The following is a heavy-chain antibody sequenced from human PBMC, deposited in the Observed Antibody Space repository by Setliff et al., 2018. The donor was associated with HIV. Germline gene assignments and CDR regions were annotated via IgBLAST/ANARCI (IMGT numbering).Heavy chain of an antibody. D-gene: IGHD4-17*01. Sequence: SETLSLTCTVSGPSINIHYWSWIRQSPGKAFEWIGYIYSTGSTNYNPSLQSXVXISMVASRNQFSVKVTSVTAADTAVYYCAKGAGFYGDYTFDHWGQGRQVTVSS. V-gene: IGHV4-59*11. CDR3: AKGAGFYGDYTFDH. CDR2: IYSTGST. CDR1: GPSINIHY. J-gene: IGHJ4*02.